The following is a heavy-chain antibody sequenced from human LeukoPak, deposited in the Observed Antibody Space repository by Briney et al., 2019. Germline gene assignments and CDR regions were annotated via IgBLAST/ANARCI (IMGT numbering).Heavy chain of an antibody. CDR3: ARDRLVGARRWFDP. J-gene: IGHJ5*02. V-gene: IGHV3-21*01. CDR2: ISSSSSYI. D-gene: IGHD1-26*01. Sequence: GGSLRLSCAASGFTFSSYSMNWVRQAPGKGLEWVSSISSSSSYIYYADSVKGRFTISRDNSKNTLYLQMNSLRAEDTAVYYCARDRLVGARRWFDPWGQGTLVTVSS. CDR1: GFTFSSYS.